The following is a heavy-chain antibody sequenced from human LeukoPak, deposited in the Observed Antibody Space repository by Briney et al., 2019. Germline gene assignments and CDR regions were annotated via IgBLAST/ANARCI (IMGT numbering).Heavy chain of an antibody. J-gene: IGHJ4*02. CDR3: ATEGGGSYFGPARY. CDR2: FDPEDGET. CDR1: GYTLTELS. D-gene: IGHD1-26*01. V-gene: IGHV1-24*01. Sequence: ASVKVSCKVSGYTLTELSMHWVRQAPGEGLEWMGGFDPEDGETIYAQKFQGRVTMTEDTSTDTAHMELSSLRSEDTAVYYCATEGGGSYFGPARYWGQGTLVTVSS.